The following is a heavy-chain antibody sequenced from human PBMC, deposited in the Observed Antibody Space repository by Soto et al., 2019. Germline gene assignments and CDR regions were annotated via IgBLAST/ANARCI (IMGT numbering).Heavy chain of an antibody. CDR3: ARGKDYYDSSGYLVY. CDR1: GVSFSGYY. CDR2: INHSGST. V-gene: IGHV4-34*01. Sequence: SETLSLTCAVYGVSFSGYYWIWIRQPPGKGLEWIGEINHSGSTNYNPSLKSRVTISVDTSKNQFSLKLSSVTAADTAVYYCARGKDYYDSSGYLVYWGQGTLVTVSS. J-gene: IGHJ4*02. D-gene: IGHD3-22*01.